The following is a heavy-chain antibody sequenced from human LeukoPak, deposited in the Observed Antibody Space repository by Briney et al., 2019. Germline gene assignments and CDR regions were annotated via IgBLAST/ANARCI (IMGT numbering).Heavy chain of an antibody. J-gene: IGHJ4*02. CDR1: GGSFSSYY. CDR3: ARGQYRWDY. CDR2: INHSGST. V-gene: IGHV4-34*01. Sequence: SETLSLTCAVYGGSFSSYYWSWIRQPPGKGPEWIGEINHSGSTNYNPSLKSRATVSVDTSKNQFSLYLNSVTAADTAVYYCARGQYRWDYWGQGTLVTVSS. D-gene: IGHD2-2*01.